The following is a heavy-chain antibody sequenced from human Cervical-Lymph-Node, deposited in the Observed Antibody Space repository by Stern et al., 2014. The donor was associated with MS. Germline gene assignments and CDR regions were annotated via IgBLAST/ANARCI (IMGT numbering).Heavy chain of an antibody. CDR1: GYSFSSYW. D-gene: IGHD3-22*01. Sequence: EVQLVESGAEVKKPGESLKIACKGSGYSFSSYWIAWVRQMPGKGLEWMGLFFPTDSETRYSPSFEGQVTISVDKSTSTAYLHWSSLKASDTARYYCGREVAMTAGLLGFWGQGTQVIVS. J-gene: IGHJ4*02. V-gene: IGHV5-51*01. CDR3: GREVAMTAGLLGF. CDR2: FFPTDSET.